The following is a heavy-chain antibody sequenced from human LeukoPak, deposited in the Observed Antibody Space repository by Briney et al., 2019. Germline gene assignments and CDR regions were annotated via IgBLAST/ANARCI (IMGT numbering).Heavy chain of an antibody. CDR1: GGTFSSYA. J-gene: IGHJ6*03. CDR3: ARGMAVLYYYDSSGYPTEPGGYYYMDV. V-gene: IGHV1-69*05. CDR2: IIPIFGTA. D-gene: IGHD3-22*01. Sequence: SVKVSCKASGGTFSSYAISWVRQAPGRGLEWMGRIIPIFGTANYAQKFQGRVTITTDESTSTAYMELSSLRSGDTAVYYCARGMAVLYYYDSSGYPTEPGGYYYMDVWGKGTTVTVSS.